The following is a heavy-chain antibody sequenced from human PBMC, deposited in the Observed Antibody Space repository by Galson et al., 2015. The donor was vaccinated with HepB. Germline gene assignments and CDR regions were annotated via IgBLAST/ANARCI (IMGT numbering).Heavy chain of an antibody. Sequence: SVKVSCKASGSTFNTYGISWVRQAPGQGLEWMGWITAYDGDTNYAHKFQGRVTLTTDTSTSTAYMELRSLRSDDTAVYYCARDYAPVDRSYCFDPWGQGTLVTVSS. CDR3: ARDYAPVDRSYCFDP. V-gene: IGHV1-18*01. J-gene: IGHJ5*02. CDR1: GSTFNTYG. CDR2: ITAYDGDT. D-gene: IGHD2-15*01.